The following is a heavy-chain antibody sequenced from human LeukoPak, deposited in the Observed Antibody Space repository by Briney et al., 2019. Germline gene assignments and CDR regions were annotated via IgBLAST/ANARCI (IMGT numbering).Heavy chain of an antibody. D-gene: IGHD4-17*01. Sequence: SETLSLTCAVYGGSFSGYYWSWIRQPPGKGLGWIGEINHSGSTNYNPSLKSRVTISVDTSKNQFSLKLSSVTAADTAVYYCARGPANGDYVKSLGYWGQGTLVTVSS. V-gene: IGHV4-34*01. J-gene: IGHJ4*02. CDR2: INHSGST. CDR3: ARGPANGDYVKSLGY. CDR1: GGSFSGYY.